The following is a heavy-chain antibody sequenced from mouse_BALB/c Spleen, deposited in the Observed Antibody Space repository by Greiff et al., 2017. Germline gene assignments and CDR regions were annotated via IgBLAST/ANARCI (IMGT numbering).Heavy chain of an antibody. J-gene: IGHJ4*01. Sequence: EVQLQQSGPGLVKPSQSLSLTCSVTGYSITSGYYWNWIRQFPGNKLEWMGYISYDGSNNYNPSLKNRISITRDTSKNQFFLKLNSVTTEDTATYYCASSYRYGSMDYWGQGTSVTVSS. CDR1: GYSITSGYY. CDR2: ISYDGSN. D-gene: IGHD2-14*01. CDR3: ASSYRYGSMDY. V-gene: IGHV3-6*02.